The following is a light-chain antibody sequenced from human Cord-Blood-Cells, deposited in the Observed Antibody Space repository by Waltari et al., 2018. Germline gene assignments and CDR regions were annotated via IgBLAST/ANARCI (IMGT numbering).Light chain of an antibody. V-gene: IGKV1-33*01. Sequence: DIQMTQSPSSLSASVGDRVTITCQASQDISNYLNWYQQKPGKAPKLQIYDASNLETGVPSRFSGSGSGTDFTFTISSLQPEDIATYYCQQYDNLLVFTFGPGTKVDIK. CDR1: QDISNY. J-gene: IGKJ3*01. CDR2: DAS. CDR3: QQYDNLLVFT.